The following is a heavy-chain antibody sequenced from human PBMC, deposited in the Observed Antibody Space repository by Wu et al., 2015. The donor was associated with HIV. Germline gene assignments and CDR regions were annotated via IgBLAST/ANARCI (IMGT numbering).Heavy chain of an antibody. Sequence: QVRLIQSGAEVKKPGASVKVSCKASGYTFTHYDINWVRQASGQGLEWMGWMNPNSGNTGYRQRFQGRVTMTRDNSITTAYMELRGLRSEDTAIYYCARDYAFYYASGSFDQRGYFDYWGQGTLITVSS. J-gene: IGHJ4*02. CDR2: MNPNSGNT. CDR3: ARDYAFYYASGSFDQRGYFDY. V-gene: IGHV1-8*01. D-gene: IGHD3-10*01. CDR1: GYTFTHYD.